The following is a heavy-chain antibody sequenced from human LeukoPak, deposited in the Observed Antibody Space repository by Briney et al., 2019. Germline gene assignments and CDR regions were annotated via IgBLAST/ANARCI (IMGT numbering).Heavy chain of an antibody. Sequence: GESLKISCKGSGYSFTTYWIGWVRQMPRKGLESMGIIYPADSDTKYSPSFQGQVTISTDKSISTAYLRWSSLKTSDTAMYYCVRLDSAGWYYSDYWGQGTLVTVSS. V-gene: IGHV5-51*01. CDR3: VRLDSAGWYYSDY. J-gene: IGHJ4*02. CDR2: IYPADSDT. CDR1: GYSFTTYW. D-gene: IGHD6-19*01.